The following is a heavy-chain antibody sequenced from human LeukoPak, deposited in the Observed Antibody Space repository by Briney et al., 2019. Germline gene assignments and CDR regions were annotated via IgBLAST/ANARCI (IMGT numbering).Heavy chain of an antibody. J-gene: IGHJ4*02. D-gene: IGHD2-21*02. CDR1: GFTFSSYG. V-gene: IGHV3-30*18. Sequence: PGGSLRLSCAASGFTFSSYGMPWVRQAPGKGLEWVAVISYDGSNKYYADSVKGRFTISRDNSKNTLYLQMNSLRAEDTAVYYCAKDYPTDWGQGTLVTVSS. CDR2: ISYDGSNK. CDR3: AKDYPTD.